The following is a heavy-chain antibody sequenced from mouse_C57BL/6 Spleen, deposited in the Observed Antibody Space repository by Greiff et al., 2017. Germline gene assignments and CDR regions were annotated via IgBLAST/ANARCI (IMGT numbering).Heavy chain of an antibody. CDR3: ARSITTVVAPDMGC. V-gene: IGHV1-82*01. D-gene: IGHD1-1*01. CDR1: GYAFTSSW. J-gene: IGHJ4*01. CDR2: IDPGDGDT. Sequence: QVQLQQSGPELVKPGASVKISCKASGYAFTSSWMNWVKQRPGKGLEWIGRIDPGDGDTNYNGKFKGKATLTADKSSSTTYMQLSSLTAEDSAVYYCARSITTVVAPDMGCWGKGTTVTVAS.